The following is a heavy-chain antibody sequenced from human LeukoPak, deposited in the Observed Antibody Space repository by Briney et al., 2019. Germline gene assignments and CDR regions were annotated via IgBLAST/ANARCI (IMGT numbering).Heavy chain of an antibody. CDR3: ARDHYGSGSSKAYFDY. CDR1: DASVTTYS. V-gene: IGHV4-4*07. J-gene: IGHJ4*01. Sequence: SETLSLTCTVSDASVTTYSWTWLGQPAGKGLEWIGRVYSSGATKYNPSLKSRVTTSADTSKNQFSLKLPSVTAADTAVYYCARDHYGSGSSKAYFDYWGHGIQVTVSS. D-gene: IGHD3-10*01. CDR2: VYSSGAT.